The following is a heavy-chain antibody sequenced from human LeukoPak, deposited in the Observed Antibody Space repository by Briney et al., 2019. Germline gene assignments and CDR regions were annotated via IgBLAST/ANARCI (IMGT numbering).Heavy chain of an antibody. CDR3: ARVYGDYVSFGTFDY. Sequence: ASVKVSCKASGYTFTSYYMHWVRQAPGQGLEWMGIINPSGGSTSYAQKFQGRVTMTRDTSTSTVYMELSSLRSEDTAVYYCARVYGDYVSFGTFDYWGQGTLLTVSS. CDR2: INPSGGST. CDR1: GYTFTSYY. V-gene: IGHV1-46*01. J-gene: IGHJ4*02. D-gene: IGHD4-17*01.